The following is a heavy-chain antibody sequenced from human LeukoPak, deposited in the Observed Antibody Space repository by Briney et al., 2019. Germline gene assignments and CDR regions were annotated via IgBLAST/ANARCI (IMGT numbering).Heavy chain of an antibody. J-gene: IGHJ4*02. D-gene: IGHD3-10*01. CDR3: SRGALLWFGAKMEYYFDS. CDR1: GYSISTGYY. V-gene: IGHV4-38-2*02. CDR2: CYHGGST. Sequence: SETLSLTCTVSGYSISTGYYWDWIRQPPGKGLEWIGTCYHGGSTYYNPSLKSRATISVDTSKNQFSLRLKSVTAVDTAVYYCSRGALLWFGAKMEYYFDSWGQGTPLTVSS.